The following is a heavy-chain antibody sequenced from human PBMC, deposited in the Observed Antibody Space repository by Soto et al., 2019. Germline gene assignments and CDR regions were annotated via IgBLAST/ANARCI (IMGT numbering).Heavy chain of an antibody. Sequence: PGESRKISWKGSRSRFTTYWIGWVRQMPGKGLEWVGIIYPGDSDTRYSPSFQGQVTISADKSISTAYLQWSSLKASDTAMYYCGRDAVAALYDSSGDSSAAWFDPR. D-gene: IGHD3-22*01. CDR1: RSRFTTYW. J-gene: IGHJ5*02. CDR3: GRDAVAALYDSSGDSSAAWFDP. CDR2: IYPGDSDT. V-gene: IGHV5-51*01.